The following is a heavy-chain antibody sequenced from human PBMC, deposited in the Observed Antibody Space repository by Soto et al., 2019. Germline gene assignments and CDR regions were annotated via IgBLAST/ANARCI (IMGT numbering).Heavy chain of an antibody. CDR3: ARDGEGNYDILTGYLWFDP. CDR1: GFTFSDYY. CDR2: ISSSSSYT. V-gene: IGHV3-11*06. Sequence: GGSLRLSCAASGFTFSDYYMSWIRQAPGKGLEWVSYISSSSSYTNYADSVKGRFTISRDNAKNSLYLQMNSLRAEDTAVYYCARDGEGNYDILTGYLWFDPWGQGTLVTVSS. D-gene: IGHD3-9*01. J-gene: IGHJ5*02.